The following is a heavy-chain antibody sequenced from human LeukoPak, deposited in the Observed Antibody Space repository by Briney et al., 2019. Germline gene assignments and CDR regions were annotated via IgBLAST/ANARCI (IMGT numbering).Heavy chain of an antibody. CDR2: ISSSGSTI. D-gene: IGHD3-10*01. J-gene: IGHJ5*02. V-gene: IGHV3-48*03. CDR3: ARDGGWFGDANWFDP. CDR1: GFTFSSYE. Sequence: RGSLRLSCAASGFTFSSYEMNWVRQAPGKGLEWVSYISSSGSTIYYADSVKGRFTISRDNAKNSLYLQMNSLRAEDTAVYYCARDGGWFGDANWFDPWGQGTLVTVSS.